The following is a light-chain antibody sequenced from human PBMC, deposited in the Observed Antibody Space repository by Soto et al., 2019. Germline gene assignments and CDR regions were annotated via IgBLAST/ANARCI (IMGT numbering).Light chain of an antibody. V-gene: IGKV3-20*01. CDR1: QSLSSAY. Sequence: SVLTQSPGTLSLSPGEGATLSCRTSQSLSSAYLASYQQRPGQAPRLLIHAASSRATGIPDRFSGSGSGTDFTLTISRLEPEDFAVYYCQQYFGSLYTFGQGTKLEIK. J-gene: IGKJ2*01. CDR2: AAS. CDR3: QQYFGSLYT.